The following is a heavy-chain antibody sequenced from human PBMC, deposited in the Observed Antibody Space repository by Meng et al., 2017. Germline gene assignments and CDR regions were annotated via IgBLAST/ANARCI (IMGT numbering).Heavy chain of an antibody. V-gene: IGHV3-9*01. CDR3: AKERLGELSPLYY. CDR1: GFTFDDYA. Sequence: SLKISCAASGFTFDDYAMHWVRQAPGKGLEWVSGISWNSGSIGYADSVKGRFTISRDNSKNTLYLQMNSLRAEDTAVYYCAKERLGELSPLYYWGQGTLVTVSS. J-gene: IGHJ4*02. CDR2: ISWNSGSI. D-gene: IGHD3-16*02.